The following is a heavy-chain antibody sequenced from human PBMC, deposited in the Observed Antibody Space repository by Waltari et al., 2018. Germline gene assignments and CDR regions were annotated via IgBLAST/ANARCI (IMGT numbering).Heavy chain of an antibody. J-gene: IGHJ6*02. Sequence: QVQLVQSGAEVKKPGASVKISCKTSEYTFTSSYIHWVRQAPGQGLEWMGIINPSGGSTIYAQKFQGRVTMTRDTSTSTVYMELSSLRSEDTVVYHCARDTGALWMDVWGQGTTVTVSS. CDR3: ARDTGALWMDV. CDR1: EYTFTSSY. D-gene: IGHD2-21*01. V-gene: IGHV1-46*01. CDR2: INPSGGST.